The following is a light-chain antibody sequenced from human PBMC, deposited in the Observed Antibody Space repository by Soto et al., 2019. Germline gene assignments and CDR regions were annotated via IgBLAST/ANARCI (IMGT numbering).Light chain of an antibody. CDR1: SSNIGSNY. Sequence: QAVVTQPPSASGTPGQRITISCSGSSSNIGSNYVYWYRQLPGTAPKPLIYTNNQRPSGVPDRFSGSKSGTSASLAISGLRSEDEADYYCATWDDSLSGVVFGGGTKLTVL. V-gene: IGLV1-47*01. CDR2: TNN. CDR3: ATWDDSLSGVV. J-gene: IGLJ2*01.